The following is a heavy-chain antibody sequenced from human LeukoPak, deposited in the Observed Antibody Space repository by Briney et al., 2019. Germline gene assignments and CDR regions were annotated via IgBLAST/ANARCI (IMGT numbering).Heavy chain of an antibody. J-gene: IGHJ4*02. CDR2: IGASGRTI. Sequence: GGSLRLSCAASGFTFRGHELNWVRQAPGKGLEWVSYIGASGRTIYYADSVKGRFTISRDNAKNSLFLQMNTLRVEDTAVYYCAGSSPYGYFDYWGQGTLVTVSS. CDR1: GFTFRGHE. V-gene: IGHV3-48*03. CDR3: AGSSPYGYFDY. D-gene: IGHD3-10*01.